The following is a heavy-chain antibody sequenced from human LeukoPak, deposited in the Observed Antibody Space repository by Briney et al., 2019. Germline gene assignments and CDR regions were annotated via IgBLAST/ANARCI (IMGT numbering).Heavy chain of an antibody. D-gene: IGHD2-2*01. V-gene: IGHV3-23*01. CDR3: AKDRDCSSTGCYVFAN. CDR2: ISGDGEST. Sequence: PGGSLRLSRAASVVTLRNYALPWMRDAPGKGLQCVSVISGDGESTYYADSVRGGFTISRDNSKNTMYLQMNNLRAEDTAIYYCAKDRDCSSTGCYVFANWGQGTLVTVSS. J-gene: IGHJ4*02. CDR1: VVTLRNYA.